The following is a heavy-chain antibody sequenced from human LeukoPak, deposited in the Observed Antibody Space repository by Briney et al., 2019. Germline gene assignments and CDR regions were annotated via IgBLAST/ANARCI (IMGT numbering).Heavy chain of an antibody. CDR2: ISYDGRNK. Sequence: GGSLRLSCAASGFTFSSYGMHWVRQAPGKGLEWVAVISYDGRNKYYADSVKGRFTISRDNSKNTLYLQMNSLRAEDTAVYYCAKSGRERGMAFDYWGQGTLVTVSS. CDR1: GFTFSSYG. D-gene: IGHD1-26*01. CDR3: AKSGRERGMAFDY. J-gene: IGHJ4*02. V-gene: IGHV3-30*18.